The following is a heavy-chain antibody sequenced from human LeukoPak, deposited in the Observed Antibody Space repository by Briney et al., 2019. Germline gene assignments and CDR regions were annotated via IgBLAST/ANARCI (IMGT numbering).Heavy chain of an antibody. D-gene: IGHD6-13*01. Sequence: SETLSLTCTVSGGSISSYYWSWIRQPPGKGLEWIGYIYYSGSTNYNPSLKSRVTISVDTSKNQFSLKLSSVTAADTAVYYCASGQQLVLGYFQHWGQGTLVTVSS. CDR3: ASGQQLVLGYFQH. CDR2: IYYSGST. J-gene: IGHJ1*01. CDR1: GGSISSYY. V-gene: IGHV4-59*01.